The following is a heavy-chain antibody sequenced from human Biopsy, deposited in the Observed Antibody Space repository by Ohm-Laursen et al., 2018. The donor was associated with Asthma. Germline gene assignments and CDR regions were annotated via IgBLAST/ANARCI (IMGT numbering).Heavy chain of an antibody. Sequence: TLSLTSAVFGCAFCNYYWTWIRQPPGMGLVCIVEINHRGSTNFNPFLNSLVTLSVDTSKNQFFVKLRSVTAADTSVYYFAKSPYYYGLLGPTRGFGVYDVWGHGTVVTVSS. V-gene: IGHV4-34*01. J-gene: IGHJ3*01. CDR2: INHRGST. D-gene: IGHD3-10*01. CDR3: AKSPYYYGLLGPTRGFGVYDV. CDR1: GCAFCNYY.